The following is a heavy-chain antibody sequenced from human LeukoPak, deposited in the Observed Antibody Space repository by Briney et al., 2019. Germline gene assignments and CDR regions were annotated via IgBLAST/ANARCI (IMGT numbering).Heavy chain of an antibody. J-gene: IGHJ5*02. D-gene: IGHD2-15*01. CDR3: AKDRRDIAPFDP. CDR1: GFSFENYA. Sequence: GGSLRLSCAASGFSFENYAMHWVRQAPGKGLEWLAVISYNGRKEYYADSVKGRFTISRDNSRNILYLRMDSLRAEDTAVYYCAKDRRDIAPFDPWGQGTLVTVSS. V-gene: IGHV3-30*04. CDR2: ISYNGRKE.